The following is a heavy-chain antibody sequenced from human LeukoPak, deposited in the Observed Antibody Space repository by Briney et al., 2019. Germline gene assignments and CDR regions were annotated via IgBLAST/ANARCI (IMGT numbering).Heavy chain of an antibody. CDR3: AKFGSSGSPYWSPSDY. J-gene: IGHJ4*02. CDR1: GFTFNTNA. Sequence: GGSLRLSCAASGFTFNTNAMNWARQAPGKGLEWVSGITGSGNSTYYTNSVKGRFTISRDNSKNTLYLQMNNLRAEDTALYYCAKFGSSGSPYWSPSDYWGQGVLVTVSA. D-gene: IGHD3-10*01. V-gene: IGHV3-23*01. CDR2: ITGSGNST.